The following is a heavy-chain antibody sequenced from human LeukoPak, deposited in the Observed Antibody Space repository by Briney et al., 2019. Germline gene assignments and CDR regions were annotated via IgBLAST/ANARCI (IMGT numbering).Heavy chain of an antibody. Sequence: GASVKVSCKASGGTFSSYAISWVRQAPGQGLEWMGRIIPVLGIANYAQKFQGRVTITADKSTSTAYMELSSLRSEDTAVYYCARQIMITFGGVIAGGFDPWGQGTLVTVSS. CDR2: IIPVLGIA. D-gene: IGHD3-16*02. CDR1: GGTFSSYA. CDR3: ARQIMITFGGVIAGGFDP. J-gene: IGHJ5*02. V-gene: IGHV1-69*04.